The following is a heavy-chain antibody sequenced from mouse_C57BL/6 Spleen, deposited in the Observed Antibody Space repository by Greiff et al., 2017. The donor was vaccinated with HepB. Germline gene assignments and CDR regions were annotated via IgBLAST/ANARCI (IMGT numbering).Heavy chain of an antibody. V-gene: IGHV2-2*01. Sequence: VQLQQSGPGLVQPSQSLSITCTVSGFSLTSYGVHWVRQSPGKGLEWLGVIWSGGSTDDNAAFISRLSISKDNSKSQVFFKMNSLQADDTAIYYCAREGGDFFDYWGQGTTLTVSS. CDR1: GFSLTSYG. D-gene: IGHD3-3*01. CDR2: IWSGGST. CDR3: AREGGDFFDY. J-gene: IGHJ2*01.